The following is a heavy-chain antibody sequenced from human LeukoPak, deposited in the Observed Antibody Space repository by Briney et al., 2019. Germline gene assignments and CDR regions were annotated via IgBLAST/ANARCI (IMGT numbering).Heavy chain of an antibody. CDR1: GGSISSGSYY. J-gene: IGHJ4*02. V-gene: IGHV4-61*02. CDR3: ARDPRLWFGESAGY. D-gene: IGHD3-10*01. Sequence: SETLSLTCTVSGGSISSGSYYWSWIQQPAGKGLVWIGRIYTSGSTNYNPSLKSRVTISVDTSKNQFSLKLSSVTAADTAVYYCARDPRLWFGESAGYWGQGTLVTVSS. CDR2: IYTSGST.